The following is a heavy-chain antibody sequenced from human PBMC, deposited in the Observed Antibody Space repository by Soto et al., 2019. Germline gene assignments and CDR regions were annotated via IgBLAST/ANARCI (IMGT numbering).Heavy chain of an antibody. Sequence: DVQLVETGGGLIQPGGSVRLSCAASGFIVSSSYMSWVRQAPGKGLEWVSVIYSDGRTYYADSVKGRFTISRDNSKNTLYLQMNSLSAKDTAVYYCARCSGWYGQCYFDCWGQGTLVTVSS. J-gene: IGHJ4*02. CDR2: IYSDGRT. D-gene: IGHD6-13*01. CDR3: ARCSGWYGQCYFDC. CDR1: GFIVSSSY. V-gene: IGHV3-53*02.